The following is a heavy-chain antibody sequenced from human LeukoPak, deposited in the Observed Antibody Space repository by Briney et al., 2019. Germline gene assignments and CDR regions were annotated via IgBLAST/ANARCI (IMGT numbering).Heavy chain of an antibody. V-gene: IGHV1-2*02. CDR3: ARDRGEVVRGVIDAFDI. J-gene: IGHJ3*02. CDR1: GYTFTGYY. CDR2: INPNSGGT. D-gene: IGHD3-10*01. Sequence: VSVKVSCKASGYTFTGYYMHWVRQAPGQGLEWMGWINPNSGGTNYAQKFQGRVTMTRDTSISTAYMELSRLRSDDTAVYYCARDRGEVVRGVIDAFDIWGQGTMVTVSS.